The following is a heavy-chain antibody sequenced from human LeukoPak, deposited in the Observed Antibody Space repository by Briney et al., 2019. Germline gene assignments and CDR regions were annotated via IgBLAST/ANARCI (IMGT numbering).Heavy chain of an antibody. D-gene: IGHD3-22*01. V-gene: IGHV3-30-3*01. CDR1: GFTFSSYA. CDR2: ISYDGSNK. Sequence: GGSLRLSCAASGFTFSSYAMHWVRQAPGKGLEWVAVISYDGSNKYYADSVKGRFTISRDNSKNTLYLQMNSLRAEDTAVYYCARDWDYYDSSGPDYWGQGTLVTVSS. J-gene: IGHJ4*02. CDR3: ARDWDYYDSSGPDY.